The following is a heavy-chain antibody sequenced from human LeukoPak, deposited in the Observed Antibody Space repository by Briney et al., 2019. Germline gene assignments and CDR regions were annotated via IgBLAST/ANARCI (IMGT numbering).Heavy chain of an antibody. CDR3: AIGYWFDP. J-gene: IGHJ5*02. Sequence: VKALRFASGYTLSKLSMHSVRQVPGKGLEWMGGFDPEDGERIYSQKFQGRVTMTEDTSTDTAYMELSRLRSEDTAVYYCAIGYWFDPWGQRRLLSDSS. V-gene: IGHV1-24*01. CDR2: FDPEDGER. CDR1: GYTLSKLS.